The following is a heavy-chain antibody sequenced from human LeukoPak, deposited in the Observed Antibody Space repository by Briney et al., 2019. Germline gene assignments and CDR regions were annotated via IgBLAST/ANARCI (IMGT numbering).Heavy chain of an antibody. Sequence: GGSLRLSCAASGFTFSSYSMNWVRQAPGKGLEWVSSISSSSSYIYYADSVKGRFTISRDNAKNSLYLQMNSLRAEDTAVYYCARGGGRDGSHADYWGQGTLVTVSS. J-gene: IGHJ4*02. CDR2: ISSSSSYI. CDR3: ARGGGRDGSHADY. CDR1: GFTFSSYS. D-gene: IGHD5-24*01. V-gene: IGHV3-21*01.